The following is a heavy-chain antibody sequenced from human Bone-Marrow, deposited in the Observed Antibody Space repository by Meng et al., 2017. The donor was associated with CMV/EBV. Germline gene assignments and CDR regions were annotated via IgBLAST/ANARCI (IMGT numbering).Heavy chain of an antibody. D-gene: IGHD2-2*01. CDR1: GFTFSSYW. CDR2: IKSKTDGGTT. Sequence: GESLKISCAASGFTFSSYWMSWVRQAPGKGLEWVGRIKSKTDGGTTDYAAPVKGRFTISRDDSKNTLYLQMNSLKTEDTAVYYCTTGYCSRTSCTYWGQGTLVTVSS. J-gene: IGHJ4*02. V-gene: IGHV3-15*01. CDR3: TTGYCSRTSCTY.